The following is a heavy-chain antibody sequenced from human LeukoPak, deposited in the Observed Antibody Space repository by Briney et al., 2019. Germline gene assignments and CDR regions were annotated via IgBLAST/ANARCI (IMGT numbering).Heavy chain of an antibody. CDR2: ISSSSSYI. CDR3: ATSDYYDSGRGGVSPSDH. V-gene: IGHV3-21*01. D-gene: IGHD3-10*01. J-gene: IGHJ4*02. Sequence: GGSLRLSCAASGFTFSSYSMNWVRQAPGKGLEWVSSISSSSSYIYYADSVKGRFTISRDNAKNSVYLQMNSLRAEDTAVYYCATSDYYDSGRGGVSPSDHWGQGTLVTVSS. CDR1: GFTFSSYS.